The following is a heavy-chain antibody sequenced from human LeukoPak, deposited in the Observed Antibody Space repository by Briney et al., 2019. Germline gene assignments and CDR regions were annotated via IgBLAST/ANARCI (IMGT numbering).Heavy chain of an antibody. CDR1: VFPLSRYS. J-gene: IGHJ4*01. V-gene: IGHV3-21*01. CDR3: ARDENLAFDY. Sequence: PGGTLRLSCEASVFPLSRYSMIWVREAPGRGLEVVSYITTDSRHMYFADSVEHSLTTSRHNAKNSLHLQMNTVRVEDTAVYFCARDENLAFDYWGHGTLVIVSS. CDR2: ITTDSRHM.